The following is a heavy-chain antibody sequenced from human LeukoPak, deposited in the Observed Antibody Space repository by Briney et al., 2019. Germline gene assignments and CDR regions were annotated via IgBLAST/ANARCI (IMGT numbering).Heavy chain of an antibody. D-gene: IGHD6-19*01. V-gene: IGHV3-21*01. Sequence: PGGSLRLSCAASGFTFSSYAMSWVRQAPGKGLEWVSSISSSSSYIYYADSVKGRFTISRDNAKNSLYLQMNSLRAEDTAVYYCARDHTCSSGWILDGMDVWGQGTAVTVSS. CDR1: GFTFSSYA. J-gene: IGHJ6*02. CDR3: ARDHTCSSGWILDGMDV. CDR2: ISSSSSYI.